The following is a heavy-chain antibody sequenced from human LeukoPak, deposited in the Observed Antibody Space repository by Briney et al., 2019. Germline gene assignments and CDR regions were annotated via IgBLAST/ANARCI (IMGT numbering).Heavy chain of an antibody. D-gene: IGHD1-14*01. V-gene: IGHV3-7*05. CDR1: GFTFSNYW. Sequence: GGCLRLSCAASGFTFSNYWMSWVRQAPGKGLEWVANINQDESEKYYVDSVKGRFTISRDNAKNSLYLQMNSLRAEDTAVYYCARERSITVWGRGTMVSVSS. J-gene: IGHJ3*01. CDR2: INQDESEK. CDR3: ARERSITV.